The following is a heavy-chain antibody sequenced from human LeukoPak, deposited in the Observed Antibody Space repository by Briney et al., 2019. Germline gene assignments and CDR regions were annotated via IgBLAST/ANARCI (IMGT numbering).Heavy chain of an antibody. V-gene: IGHV3-48*03. CDR3: ARASWISTADAVC. D-gene: IGHD2-2*03. CDR1: GFTFSSYE. Sequence: HTGGSLRLSCAASGFTFSSYEMNWVRQAPGKGLEWVAYISTSGSSRYYADSVKGRFTLSRDDSRNTVYLQLNNLRVEDTAIYYCARASWISTADAVCWGQGTQVTVSS. J-gene: IGHJ4*02. CDR2: ISTSGSSR.